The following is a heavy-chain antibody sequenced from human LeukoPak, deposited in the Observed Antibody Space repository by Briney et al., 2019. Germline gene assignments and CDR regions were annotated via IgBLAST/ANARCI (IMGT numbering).Heavy chain of an antibody. D-gene: IGHD1-26*01. CDR3: ARASSGSYLFHFDY. CDR2: IYYSGST. V-gene: IGHV4-59*12. J-gene: IGHJ4*02. Sequence: SETLSLTCTVSGGSINIYYWSWIRQPPGKGLEWIGYIYYSGSTNYNPSLKSRVTISVDTSKKQFSLKLSSVTAADTAVYYCARASSGSYLFHFDYWGQGTLVTVSS. CDR1: GGSINIYY.